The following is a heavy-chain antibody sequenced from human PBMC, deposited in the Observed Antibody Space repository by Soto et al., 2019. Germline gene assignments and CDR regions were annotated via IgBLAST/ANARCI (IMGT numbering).Heavy chain of an antibody. CDR3: ARHRRLGYYGSGSYVTTIDYYYYYGMDV. V-gene: IGHV4-34*01. D-gene: IGHD3-10*01. J-gene: IGHJ6*02. CDR1: GGSFSGYY. Sequence: SETLSLTCAVYGGSFSGYYWSWIRQPPGKGLEWIGEINHSGSTNYNQSLKSRVTISVDTSKNQFSLKLSSVTAADTAVYYCARHRRLGYYGSGSYVTTIDYYYYYGMDVWGQGTTVTVSS. CDR2: INHSGST.